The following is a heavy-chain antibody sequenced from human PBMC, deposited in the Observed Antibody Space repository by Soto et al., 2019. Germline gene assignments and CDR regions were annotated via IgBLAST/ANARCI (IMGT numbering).Heavy chain of an antibody. D-gene: IGHD3-16*01. CDR3: AKGGSPPPDLYYFDY. J-gene: IGHJ4*02. CDR2: ISGSGGST. V-gene: IGHV3-23*01. CDR1: GFTFSSYA. Sequence: EVQLLESGGGLVQPGGSLRLSCAASGFTFSSYAMSWVRQAPGKGLEWVSAISGSGGSTYYADSVKGRFTISRDNSKNTLYLQMSSLRAEDTAVYYCAKGGSPPPDLYYFDYWGQGTLVTVSS.